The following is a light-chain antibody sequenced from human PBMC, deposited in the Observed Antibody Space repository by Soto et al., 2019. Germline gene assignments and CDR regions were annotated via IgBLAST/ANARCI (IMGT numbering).Light chain of an antibody. Sequence: QSALTQPASVSGSPGQSITISCTGTSSDVGTYKFVSWYQQHPGKVPTLMIHEGTKRPSGVSNRFSGSKSGNTATLTISGLQPEDEANYYCRSYAGTSFWVFGGGTKLTVL. CDR2: EGT. V-gene: IGLV2-23*01. CDR3: RSYAGTSFWV. CDR1: SSDVGTYKF. J-gene: IGLJ3*02.